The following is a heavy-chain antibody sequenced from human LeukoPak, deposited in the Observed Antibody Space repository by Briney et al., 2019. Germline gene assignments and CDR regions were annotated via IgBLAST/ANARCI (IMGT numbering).Heavy chain of an antibody. V-gene: IGHV4-59*08. D-gene: IGHD2-15*01. CDR2: IYYSGST. J-gene: IGHJ5*02. CDR3: ARGYCSVGSCYSSWFDP. CDR1: GGSIGSYY. Sequence: SETLSLTCTVSGGSIGSYYWSWIRQPPGKGLGWIGYIYYSGSTNYNPSLKSRVTISVDTSKNQFSLKLSSVTAADTAVYYCARGYCSVGSCYSSWFDPWGQGTLVTVSS.